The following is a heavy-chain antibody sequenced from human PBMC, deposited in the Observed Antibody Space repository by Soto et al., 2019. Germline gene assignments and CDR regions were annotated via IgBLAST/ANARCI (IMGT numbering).Heavy chain of an antibody. CDR3: ARHSSGGWYRQDNWFDP. D-gene: IGHD6-19*01. V-gene: IGHV5-51*01. Sequence: PGESLKISCKGSGYSFTSYWIGWVRQMPGKGLEWMGIIYPGDSDTRYSPSFQGQVTISADKSISTAYLQWSSLKASDTAMYYCARHSSGGWYRQDNWFDPWGQGTLVTVSS. J-gene: IGHJ5*02. CDR2: IYPGDSDT. CDR1: GYSFTSYW.